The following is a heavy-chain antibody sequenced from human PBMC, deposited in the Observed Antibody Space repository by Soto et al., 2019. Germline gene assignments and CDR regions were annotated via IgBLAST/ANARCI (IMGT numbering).Heavy chain of an antibody. CDR3: ASDSGSGATYYYYCMDV. CDR1: GYTFTGYY. J-gene: IGHJ6*03. Sequence: ASVKVSCKASGYTFTGYYMHWVRQAPGQGLEWMGWINPNSGGTNYAQKFQGWVTMTRDTSISTAYMELSRLRSDDTAVYYCASDSGSGATYYYYCMDVWGKGTTVTVSS. D-gene: IGHD3-3*01. CDR2: INPNSGGT. V-gene: IGHV1-2*04.